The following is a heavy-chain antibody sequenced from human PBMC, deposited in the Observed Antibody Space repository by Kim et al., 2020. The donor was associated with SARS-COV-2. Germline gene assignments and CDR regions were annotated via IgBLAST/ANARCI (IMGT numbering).Heavy chain of an antibody. D-gene: IGHD6-19*01. Sequence: NYAQKFQGRVTITADESTSTAYMELSSLRSEDTAVYYCARGVQWLAPFDYWGQGTLVTVSS. CDR3: ARGVQWLAPFDY. J-gene: IGHJ4*02. V-gene: IGHV1-69*01.